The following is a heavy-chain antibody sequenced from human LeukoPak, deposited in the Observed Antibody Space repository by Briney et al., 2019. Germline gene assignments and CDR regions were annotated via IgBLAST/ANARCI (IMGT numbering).Heavy chain of an antibody. CDR1: GYTFTGYY. V-gene: IGHV1-2*02. CDR3: ARGTYYDFWGGYYTPQGYFDY. CDR2: INPNSGGT. J-gene: IGHJ4*02. D-gene: IGHD3-3*01. Sequence: ASVKVSCKASGYTFTGYYMHWVRQAPGQGLEWMGWINPNSGGTNYAQKFQGRVTMTRDTSISTAYMELSRLRSDDTAVYYCARGTYYDFWGGYYTPQGYFDYWGQGTLVTVSS.